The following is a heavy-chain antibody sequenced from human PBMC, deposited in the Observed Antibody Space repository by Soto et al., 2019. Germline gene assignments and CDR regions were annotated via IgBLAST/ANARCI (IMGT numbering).Heavy chain of an antibody. CDR3: TRRWYCATTSCQKYFDY. D-gene: IGHD2-2*01. CDR1: GDSIGSSSYY. Sequence: SETLSLTCTVSGDSIGSSSYYWGWIRQSPGKGLEGIGSIFFSGINYYNPSLKSRVTVSVDTSTNQLSLKLNSVTAADTAMYYCTRRWYCATTSCQKYFDYWGQGTMVTVSS. V-gene: IGHV4-39*01. CDR2: IFFSGIN. J-gene: IGHJ4*02.